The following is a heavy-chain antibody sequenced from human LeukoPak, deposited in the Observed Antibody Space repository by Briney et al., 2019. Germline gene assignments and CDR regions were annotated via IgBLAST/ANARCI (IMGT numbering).Heavy chain of an antibody. V-gene: IGHV4-59*01. CDR2: VFNNGGT. D-gene: IGHD5-12*01. J-gene: IGHJ4*02. Sequence: SETLSLTCSVSGGSIGSYHWNWIRQPSGKGLEWIGIVFNNGGTKHNPSLKRRCSISVDTSKAQFALKPSSVTAADTAVYYCVASYGGYVLDYWGQGALVIVSS. CDR3: VASYGGYVLDY. CDR1: GGSIGSYH.